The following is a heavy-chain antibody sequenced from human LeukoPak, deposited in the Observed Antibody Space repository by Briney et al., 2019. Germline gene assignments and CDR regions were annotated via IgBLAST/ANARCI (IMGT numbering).Heavy chain of an antibody. D-gene: IGHD1-1*01. CDR1: GYTFTGYY. V-gene: IGHV1-2*02. CDR2: INPNSGGT. CDR3: ARAWGTTGSATLSWFDP. Sequence: ASVKVSCKASGYTFTGYYMHWVRQAPGQGLEWMGWINPNSGGTNYAQKFQGRVTMTRDTSISTAYMELSRLRSEDTAVYYCARAWGTTGSATLSWFDPWGQGTLVTVSS. J-gene: IGHJ5*02.